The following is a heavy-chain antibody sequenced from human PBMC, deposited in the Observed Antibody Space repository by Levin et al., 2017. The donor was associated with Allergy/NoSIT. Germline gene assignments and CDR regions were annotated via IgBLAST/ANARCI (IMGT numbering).Heavy chain of an antibody. V-gene: IGHV3-43*01. CDR3: AKDTIPREARYFDS. CDR2: LSFSFPLP. Sequence: SLLLSFSSSGFTFDDYTMHWVRQVPGPFLSFFSLLSFSFPLPFYAYSVKGRFTISRDNSKNILYLQMNSLRSEDTAFYYCAKDTIPREARYFDSWGQGTLVTVSS. D-gene: IGHD2-2*02. J-gene: IGHJ4*02. CDR1: GFTFDDYT.